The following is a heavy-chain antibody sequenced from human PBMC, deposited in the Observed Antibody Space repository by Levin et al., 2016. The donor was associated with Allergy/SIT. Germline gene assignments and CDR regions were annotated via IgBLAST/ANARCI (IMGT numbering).Heavy chain of an antibody. Sequence: WIRQPPGKGLERIGSIYYSGSTYYNPSLKSRVTISVDTSKNQFSLKLSSVTAADTAVYYCARQWELLGLHYFDYWGQGTLVTVSS. J-gene: IGHJ4*02. V-gene: IGHV4-39*01. CDR2: IYYSGST. CDR3: ARQWELLGLHYFDY. D-gene: IGHD1-26*01.